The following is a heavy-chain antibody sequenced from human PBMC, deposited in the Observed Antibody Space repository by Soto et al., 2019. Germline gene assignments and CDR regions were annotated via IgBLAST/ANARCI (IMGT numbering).Heavy chain of an antibody. D-gene: IGHD2-15*01. CDR2: IIPTLGIA. Sequence: QVQLVQSGAEVKKPGSSVKVSCTASGGTFSSYTISWVRQAPGQGLEWMGRIIPTLGIANYAQKFQGRVTITADKSTSTAYMELSSLRSEDTAVYYCARAGVVAADNWFDPWGQGTLVTVSS. J-gene: IGHJ5*02. CDR1: GGTFSSYT. CDR3: ARAGVVAADNWFDP. V-gene: IGHV1-69*02.